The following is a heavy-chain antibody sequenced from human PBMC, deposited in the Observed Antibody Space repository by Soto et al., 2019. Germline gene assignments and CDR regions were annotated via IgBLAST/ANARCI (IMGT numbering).Heavy chain of an antibody. CDR3: ARDCASCYLRGFDY. D-gene: IGHD2-2*01. Sequence: ASVKVSCKASGYTFTSYDINWVRQATGQGLEWMGWMNPNSGNTGYAQKFRGRVTMTTDTSTSTAYMELRSLRSDDTAVYYCARDCASCYLRGFDYWGQGTLVTV. CDR1: GYTFTSYD. CDR2: MNPNSGNT. J-gene: IGHJ4*02. V-gene: IGHV1-8*01.